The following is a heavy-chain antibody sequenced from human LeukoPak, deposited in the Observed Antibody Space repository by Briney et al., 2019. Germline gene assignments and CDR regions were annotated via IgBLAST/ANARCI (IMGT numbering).Heavy chain of an antibody. CDR1: GGSISSSSYY. CDR2: IYYSGST. CDR3: ARFGTTVTNFDY. D-gene: IGHD4-17*01. V-gene: IGHV4-39*01. J-gene: IGHJ4*02. Sequence: PSETLSLTCTVSGGSISSSSYYWGWIRQPPGKGLEWIGSIYYSGSTYYNPSPKSRVTISVDTSKNQFSLKLSSVTAADTAVYYCARFGTTVTNFDYWGQGTLVTVSS.